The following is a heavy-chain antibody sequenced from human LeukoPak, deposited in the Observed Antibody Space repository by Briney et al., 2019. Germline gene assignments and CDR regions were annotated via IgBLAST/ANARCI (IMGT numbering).Heavy chain of an antibody. CDR2: INHSGST. CDR3: ARGKSTGWYSSSWYPPFFDY. V-gene: IGHV4-34*01. CDR1: GVSFSGYY. J-gene: IGHJ4*02. D-gene: IGHD6-13*01. Sequence: SETLSLTCAVYGVSFSGYYWSWIRQPPGKGLEWIGEINHSGSTNYNPSLKSRVTISVDTSKNQFSLKLSSVTAADTAVYYCARGKSTGWYSSSWYPPFFDYWGQGTLVTVSS.